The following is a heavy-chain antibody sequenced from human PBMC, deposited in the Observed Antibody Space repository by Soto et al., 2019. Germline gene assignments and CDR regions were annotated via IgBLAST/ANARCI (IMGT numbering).Heavy chain of an antibody. D-gene: IGHD1-26*01. CDR2: IKSDASTI. CDR1: GFTFSSYW. CDR3: VRGGSANYYGLFGS. Sequence: EVQLVESGGGLVQPGGSLRLSCAASGFTFSSYWMHWVRQVPGKGLVWVSRIKSDASTIMYADSVKGRFTISRDNAKNTLYLQVDRLIPEDTAVYFCVRGGSANYYGLFGSWGQGTLVTVSS. J-gene: IGHJ4*02. V-gene: IGHV3-74*03.